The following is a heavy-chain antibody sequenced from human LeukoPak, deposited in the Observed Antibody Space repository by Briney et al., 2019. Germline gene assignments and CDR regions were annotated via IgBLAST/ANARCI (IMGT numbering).Heavy chain of an antibody. CDR3: ARDATPTQLWFRGSFDY. J-gene: IGHJ4*02. CDR1: GFTFSDSG. CDR2: ISSSSLSI. D-gene: IGHD5-18*01. V-gene: IGHV3-48*01. Sequence: PGGSLRLSCAASGFTFSDSGMTWVRQAPGKGLEWVSYISSSSLSIYYADSVKGRFTISRDNARNSLYLQMNSLRAEDTAMYYCARDATPTQLWFRGSFDYWGLGALVTVAS.